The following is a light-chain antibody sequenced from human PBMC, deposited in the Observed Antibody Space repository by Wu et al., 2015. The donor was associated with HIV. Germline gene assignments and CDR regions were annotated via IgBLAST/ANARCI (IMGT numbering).Light chain of an antibody. CDR1: QSISSN. CDR2: GAS. J-gene: IGKJ5*01. CDR3: QQYNDWIT. Sequence: EIVMTQSPATLSVSPGERATLSCRASQSISSNLAWYQQKRGQAPRLLIYGASTRATDVPPRFSGSGSGTEFTLTISSMQSEDFAVYYCQQYNDWITFGQGTRLEIK. V-gene: IGKV3-15*01.